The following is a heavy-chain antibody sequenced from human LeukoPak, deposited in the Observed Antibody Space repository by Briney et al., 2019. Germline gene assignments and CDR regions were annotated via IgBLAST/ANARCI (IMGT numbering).Heavy chain of an antibody. D-gene: IGHD6-19*01. V-gene: IGHV3-30*02. Sequence: GGSLRLSCAASGFTFSSYGMHWVRQAPGKGLEWVAFIRYDGSNKYYADSVKGRFTISRDNSKNTPYLQMNSLRAEDTAVYYCFRVAMAKRRDWFDPWGQGTLVTVSS. CDR3: FRVAMAKRRDWFDP. CDR1: GFTFSSYG. J-gene: IGHJ5*02. CDR2: IRYDGSNK.